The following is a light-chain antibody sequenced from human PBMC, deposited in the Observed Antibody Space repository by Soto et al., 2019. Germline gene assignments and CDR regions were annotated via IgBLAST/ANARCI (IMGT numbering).Light chain of an antibody. J-gene: IGKJ1*01. Sequence: EIVLTQSRGTLSLSPGERATLSCRSSQSVSSSYLAWYQQKPGQAPRLLIYAASSRATGIPDRFSGSGSGTDFTLTISKLEPEDFAVYYCHQCLSSRTFGQGTKVDIK. CDR3: HQCLSSRT. CDR1: QSVSSSY. V-gene: IGKV3-20*01. CDR2: AAS.